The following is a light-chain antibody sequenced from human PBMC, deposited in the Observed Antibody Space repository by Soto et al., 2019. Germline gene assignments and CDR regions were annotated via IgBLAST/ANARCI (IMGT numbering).Light chain of an antibody. CDR1: SSDVGGYNY. CDR2: DVS. Sequence: QSVLTQPRSVSGSPGQSVTISCTGTSSDVGGYNYVSWYQQHPGKAPKLMIYDVSKRPSGVPDRFSGSKSGNTASLTISGLQAEDEADYYCCSYAGSYTLVFGGRTKVTGL. J-gene: IGLJ2*01. V-gene: IGLV2-11*01. CDR3: CSYAGSYTLV.